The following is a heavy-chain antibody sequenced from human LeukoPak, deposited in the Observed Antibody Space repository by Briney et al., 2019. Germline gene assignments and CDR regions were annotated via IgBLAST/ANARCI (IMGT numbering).Heavy chain of an antibody. J-gene: IGHJ4*02. CDR3: ARLPGGYFYSFDY. V-gene: IGHV4-39*07. Sequence: MASETPSLTCTVSGGSISSSSYYWGWVRQPPGKGVGWIGSIYYSGSTYYNPSLKSRVTISVDTSKNQFSLKLSSVTAADTAVYYCARLPGGYFYSFDYWGQGTLVTVSS. CDR2: IYYSGST. D-gene: IGHD2-21*02. CDR1: GGSISSSSYY.